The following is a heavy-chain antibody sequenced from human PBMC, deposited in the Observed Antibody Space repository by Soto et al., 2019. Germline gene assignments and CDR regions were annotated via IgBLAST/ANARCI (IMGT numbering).Heavy chain of an antibody. Sequence: GASVKVSCKASGYTFTSYYMHWVRQAPGQGLEWMGIINPSGGSTSYAQKFQGRVTMTRDTSTSTVYMELSSLRSEDTAVYYCAMGTYYDFGSGYYGYDVWGQGTTVTVSS. V-gene: IGHV1-46*01. CDR3: AMGTYYDFGSGYYGYDV. D-gene: IGHD3-3*01. J-gene: IGHJ6*02. CDR1: GYTFTSYY. CDR2: INPSGGST.